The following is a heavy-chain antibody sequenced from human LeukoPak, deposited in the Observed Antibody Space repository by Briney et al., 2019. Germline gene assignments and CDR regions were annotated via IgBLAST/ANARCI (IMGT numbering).Heavy chain of an antibody. CDR1: GFTFSSYW. CDR3: AELGITMIGGV. D-gene: IGHD3-10*02. CDR2: INSDGSST. Sequence: PGGSLRLSCAASGFTFSSYWMYWVRHAPGKGLGWVSRINSDGSSTSYADSVKGRFTISRDNAKNSLYLQMNSLRAEDTAVYYCAELGITMIGGVWGKGTTVTISS. J-gene: IGHJ6*04. V-gene: IGHV3-74*01.